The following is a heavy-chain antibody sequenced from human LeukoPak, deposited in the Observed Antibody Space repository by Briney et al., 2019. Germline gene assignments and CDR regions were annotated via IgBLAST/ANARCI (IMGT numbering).Heavy chain of an antibody. Sequence: GGSLRLSCAASGFTFSSYGMHWVRQAPGKGLEWVAFIRYDGSNKYYADSVKGRFTISRDNSKNTLYLQMNSLRAEDTAVYYCAKDRLNERFLEWLSPPGYYYYYMDVWGKGTTVTVSS. CDR1: GFTFSSYG. V-gene: IGHV3-30*02. CDR3: AKDRLNERFLEWLSPPGYYYYYMDV. D-gene: IGHD3-3*01. CDR2: IRYDGSNK. J-gene: IGHJ6*03.